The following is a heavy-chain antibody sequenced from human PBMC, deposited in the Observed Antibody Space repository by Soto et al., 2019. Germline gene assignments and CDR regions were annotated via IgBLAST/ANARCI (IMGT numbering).Heavy chain of an antibody. Sequence: GESLKISCAASGFTFSSYAMSWVRQAPGKGLEWVSAISGSGGSTYYADSVKGRFTISRDNSKNTLYLQMNSLRAEDTSVYYCAKEGDYYFDFWGQGTLVTVSS. CDR3: AKEGDYYFDF. D-gene: IGHD2-21*02. V-gene: IGHV3-23*01. CDR1: GFTFSSYA. CDR2: ISGSGGST. J-gene: IGHJ4*02.